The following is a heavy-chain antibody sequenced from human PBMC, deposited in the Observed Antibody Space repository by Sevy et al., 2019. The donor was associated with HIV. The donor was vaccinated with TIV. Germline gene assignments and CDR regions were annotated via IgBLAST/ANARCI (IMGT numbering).Heavy chain of an antibody. J-gene: IGHJ3*02. CDR1: GFTFSSYS. V-gene: IGHV3-48*02. CDR3: ARDHFYDYVWWSYRPDAFDI. CDR2: ISSSSSTI. D-gene: IGHD3-16*02. Sequence: GGSLRLSCAASGFTFSSYSMNWVRQAPGKGLEWVSYISSSSSTIYYADSVKGRFTISRDNAKNSLYLQMNSLRDEDTAVYYCARDHFYDYVWWSYRPDAFDIWGQGTMVTVSS.